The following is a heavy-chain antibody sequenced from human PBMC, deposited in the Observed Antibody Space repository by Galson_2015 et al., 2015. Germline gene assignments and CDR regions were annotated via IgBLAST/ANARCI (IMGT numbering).Heavy chain of an antibody. CDR2: INWNGGST. J-gene: IGHJ4*02. D-gene: IGHD3-10*01. V-gene: IGHV3-20*04. CDR1: GFTFDDYG. CDR3: ARDIGTGPYYYGSGNDY. Sequence: SLRLSCAASGFTFDDYGLSWVRPAPGKGLEWVSGINWNGGSTGYADSVKGRFTISRDNAKNSLYLQMNSLRAEDTALYYCARDIGTGPYYYGSGNDYWGQGTLVTVSS.